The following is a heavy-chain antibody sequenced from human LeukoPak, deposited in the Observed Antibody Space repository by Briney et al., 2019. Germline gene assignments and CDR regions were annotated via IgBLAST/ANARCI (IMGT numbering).Heavy chain of an antibody. D-gene: IGHD3-3*01. CDR1: GGSISSGGYY. Sequence: PSQTLSLTCTVSGGSISSGGYYWSWIRQHPGKGLEWIGYIYYSGSTYYNPSLKSRVTISVDTSKNQFSLKLSSVTAADTAVYYCGRGGYYHNWFDPWGQGTLVTVSS. J-gene: IGHJ5*02. V-gene: IGHV4-31*03. CDR2: IYYSGST. CDR3: GRGGYYHNWFDP.